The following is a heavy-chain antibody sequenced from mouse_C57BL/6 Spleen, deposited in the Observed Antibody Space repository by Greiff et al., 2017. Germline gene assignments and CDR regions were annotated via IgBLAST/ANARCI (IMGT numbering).Heavy chain of an antibody. CDR1: GYTFTSYG. J-gene: IGHJ3*01. CDR2: IYPRSGNT. CDR3: ALYYHFAGLAY. Sequence: VQLQQSGAELARPGASVKLSCKASGYTFTSYGISWVKQRTGRGLEWIGEIYPRSGNTYYNEKFKGKATLTADKSSSTAYMELRSLTSEDSAVYFCALYYHFAGLAYWGQGTLVTVSA. V-gene: IGHV1-81*01. D-gene: IGHD2-4*01.